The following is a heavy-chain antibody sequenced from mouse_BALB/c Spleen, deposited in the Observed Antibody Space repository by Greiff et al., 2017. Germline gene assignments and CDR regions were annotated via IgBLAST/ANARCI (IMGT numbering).Heavy chain of an antibody. V-gene: IGHV1-9*01. CDR3: ARDDYDEAWFAY. Sequence: VQLQQSGAELMKPGASVKISCKATGYTFSRYWIEWVKQRPGHGLEWIGEILPGSGSTNYNEKFKGKATFTADTSSNTAYMQLSSLTSEDSAVYYCARDDYDEAWFAYWGQGTLVTVSA. CDR2: ILPGSGST. D-gene: IGHD2-4*01. J-gene: IGHJ3*01. CDR1: GYTFSRYW.